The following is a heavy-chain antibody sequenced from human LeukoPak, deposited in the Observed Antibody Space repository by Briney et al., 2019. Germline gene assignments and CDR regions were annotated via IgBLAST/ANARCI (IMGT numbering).Heavy chain of an antibody. V-gene: IGHV4-59*12. CDR2: INHNGNT. CDR1: GGSISSYY. J-gene: IGHJ6*02. Sequence: SETLSLTCTVSGGSISSYYWSWIRQPPGKGLEWIGEINHNGNTNYSPSLKSRVTISGDTSKTQFFLNVTSVTAADTAIYFCARGPRRNSGSGSYGMDVWGQGTTVTVSS. CDR3: ARGPRRNSGSGSYGMDV. D-gene: IGHD3-10*01.